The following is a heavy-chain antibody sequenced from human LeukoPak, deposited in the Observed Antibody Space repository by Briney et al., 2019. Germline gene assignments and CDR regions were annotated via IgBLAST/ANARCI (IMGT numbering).Heavy chain of an antibody. D-gene: IGHD3-10*01. CDR1: GFIFSSYS. V-gene: IGHV3-48*01. J-gene: IGHJ4*02. Sequence: GGSLRLSCAASGFIFSSYSMNWVRQAPGKGLEWISDIRSSSSTTYYADSVRGRFTISRDNAKNLLYLQMNSLRGEDTAVYYCAREGGSGSYFEDWGQGTLVTVSS. CDR3: AREGGSGSYFED. CDR2: IRSSSSTT.